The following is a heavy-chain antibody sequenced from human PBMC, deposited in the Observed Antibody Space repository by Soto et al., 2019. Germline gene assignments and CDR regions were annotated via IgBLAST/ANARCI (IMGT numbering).Heavy chain of an antibody. Sequence: QVQLVQSGAEVKQPGASVKVSCRASGYTFTNYAIHWVRQGPGQRREWMGWINAGNGKTKYSEKLQGRVTITRDTSASTAYMELSSLRSEDTAVYYCARDGAVAGNTNFDYWGQGTLVTVSS. D-gene: IGHD6-19*01. CDR2: INAGNGKT. CDR3: ARDGAVAGNTNFDY. CDR1: GYTFTNYA. V-gene: IGHV1-3*01. J-gene: IGHJ4*02.